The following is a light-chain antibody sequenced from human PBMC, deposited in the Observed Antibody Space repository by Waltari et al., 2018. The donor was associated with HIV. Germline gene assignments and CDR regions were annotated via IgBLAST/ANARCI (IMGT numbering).Light chain of an antibody. CDR1: QTINSNY. Sequence: EPVLPQSPGTLSLSSGERATLSCRASQTINSNYLAWYQHRPGLHPRLLIYDASTRATGIPDRFSGGGSGTDFTLTISRLEPEDFAVYFCQQYEASPPMYTFGQGTRLEV. J-gene: IGKJ2*01. V-gene: IGKV3-20*01. CDR2: DAS. CDR3: QQYEASPPMYT.